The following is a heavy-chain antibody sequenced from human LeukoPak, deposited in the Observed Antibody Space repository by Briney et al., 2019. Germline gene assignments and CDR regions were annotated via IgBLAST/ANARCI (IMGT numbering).Heavy chain of an antibody. D-gene: IGHD6-13*01. J-gene: IGHJ3*02. CDR3: AREVYSSSRPADAFDI. Sequence: GGSLRLSCLGSGFTFSTYWMSWVRQAPGKGLEWVANIMQDGSEKNYVDSVKGRFTISRDNARNSLYLQMSSLGAEDTAVYYCAREVYSSSRPADAFDIWGQGTVVTVSS. CDR1: GFTFSTYW. V-gene: IGHV3-7*01. CDR2: IMQDGSEK.